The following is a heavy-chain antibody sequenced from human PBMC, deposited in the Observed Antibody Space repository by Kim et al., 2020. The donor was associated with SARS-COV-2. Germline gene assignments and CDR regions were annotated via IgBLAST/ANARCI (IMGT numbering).Heavy chain of an antibody. D-gene: IGHD3-16*02. J-gene: IGHJ4*02. V-gene: IGHV5-51*01. Sequence: GESLKISCKGSGYSFTSYWIGWVRQMPGKGLEWMGIIYPGDSDTRYSPSFQGQVTISADKSISTAYLQWSSLKASDTAMYYCARVRGLRLPLGELSGTLFDYWGQGTLVTVSS. CDR2: IYPGDSDT. CDR3: ARVRGLRLPLGELSGTLFDY. CDR1: GYSFTSYW.